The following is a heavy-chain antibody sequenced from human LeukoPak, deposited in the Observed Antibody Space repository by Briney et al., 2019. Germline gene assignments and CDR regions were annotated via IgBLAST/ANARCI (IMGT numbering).Heavy chain of an antibody. D-gene: IGHD3-10*01. J-gene: IGHJ3*02. Sequence: GGSLRLSCAASGFTFYDYAMHWVRHAPGKGLEWVSGISWNSGSIGYADSVKGRFTISRDNAKNSLYLQMNSLRAEDTALYYCAKVDGSGIRSYAFDIWSQGTMVTVSS. V-gene: IGHV3-9*01. CDR2: ISWNSGSI. CDR3: AKVDGSGIRSYAFDI. CDR1: GFTFYDYA.